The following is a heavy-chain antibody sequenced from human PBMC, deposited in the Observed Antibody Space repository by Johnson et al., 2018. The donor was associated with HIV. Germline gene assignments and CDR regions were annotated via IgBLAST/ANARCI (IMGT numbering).Heavy chain of an antibody. CDR3: ARVRIGRENAFDI. J-gene: IGHJ3*02. CDR2: ISYDGSNK. D-gene: IGHD1-26*01. CDR1: GFTFSSYA. Sequence: QVQLVESGGGVVQPGRSLRLSCAASGFTFSSYAMHWVRQAPGKGLEWVAVISYDGSNKYYADSVKGRVTISRDNSKNTLYLQMNSLRAEDTAVYYCARVRIGRENAFDIWGQGTMVTVSS. V-gene: IGHV3-30*04.